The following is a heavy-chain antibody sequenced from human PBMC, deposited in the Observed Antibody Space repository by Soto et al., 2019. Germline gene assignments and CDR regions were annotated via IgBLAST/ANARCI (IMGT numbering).Heavy chain of an antibody. CDR3: ATVATNSYNWLDP. D-gene: IGHD5-12*01. J-gene: IGHJ5*02. Sequence: EVQLVESGGILVQPGGSLRLSCAASGFTFNTYWMHWVRQAPVKGLVWVSRINSDGTKTTYADSVKGRFTISRDNAKNTVYLQMNSLRAEDTAVYYCATVATNSYNWLDPWGQGTLVTVSS. V-gene: IGHV3-74*01. CDR1: GFTFNTYW. CDR2: INSDGTKT.